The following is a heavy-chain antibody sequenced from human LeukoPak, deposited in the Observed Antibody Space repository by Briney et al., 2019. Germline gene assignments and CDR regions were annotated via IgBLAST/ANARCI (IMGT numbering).Heavy chain of an antibody. D-gene: IGHD3-22*01. Sequence: GGSLRLSCSASGFTVSSNYMSWVRQAPGKGLEWVSVIYSGGSTYYADSVKGRFTISRDNSKNTLYPQMNSLRAEDTAVYYCARDPPNYYDSSAGGYWGQGTLVTVSS. CDR2: IYSGGST. V-gene: IGHV3-66*01. CDR1: GFTVSSNY. J-gene: IGHJ4*02. CDR3: ARDPPNYYDSSAGGY.